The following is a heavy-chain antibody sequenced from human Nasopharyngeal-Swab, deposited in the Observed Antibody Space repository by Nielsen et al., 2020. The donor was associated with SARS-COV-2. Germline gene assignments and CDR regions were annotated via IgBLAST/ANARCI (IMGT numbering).Heavy chain of an antibody. CDR3: ARDYYDSSGYYYFDY. Sequence: GESLKISCAASGFTLSWYWMHWVRQAPGTGLEWVAVIWYDGSNKYYADSVKGRFTISRDNSKNTLYLQMNSLRAEDTAVYYCARDYYDSSGYYYFDYWGQGTLVTVSS. CDR1: GFTLSWYW. V-gene: IGHV3-33*08. CDR2: IWYDGSNK. J-gene: IGHJ4*02. D-gene: IGHD3-22*01.